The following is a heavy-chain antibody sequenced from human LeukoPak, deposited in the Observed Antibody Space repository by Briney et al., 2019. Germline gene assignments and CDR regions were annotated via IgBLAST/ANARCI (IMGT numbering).Heavy chain of an antibody. J-gene: IGHJ4*02. V-gene: IGHV3-33*01. Sequence: PGGSLRLSCAASGFTFSSYGMHWVRQAPGKGLKWVATIWYDGTNKYYGDSVKGRFTISRDNSKNTLYLQMNSLRAEDTAVYYCVRDLVYCSSTSCYSFDYWGQGTLVTVSS. D-gene: IGHD2-2*01. CDR1: GFTFSSYG. CDR3: VRDLVYCSSTSCYSFDY. CDR2: IWYDGTNK.